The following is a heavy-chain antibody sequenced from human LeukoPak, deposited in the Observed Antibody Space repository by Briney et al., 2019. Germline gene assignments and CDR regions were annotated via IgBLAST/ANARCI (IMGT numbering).Heavy chain of an antibody. D-gene: IGHD3-22*01. Sequence: SGPTLVKPTQTLTLTCTFSGLSLTTSGVGVGWIRQPPGKALEWLALIYWNDDKRYSPSLKSRLTITKDTSKNQVVLTMTNMDPVDTATYYCAHYYYDRGGYSLDYWGQGTLVTVSS. CDR2: IYWNDDK. CDR3: AHYYYDRGGYSLDY. CDR1: GLSLTTSGVG. J-gene: IGHJ4*02. V-gene: IGHV2-5*01.